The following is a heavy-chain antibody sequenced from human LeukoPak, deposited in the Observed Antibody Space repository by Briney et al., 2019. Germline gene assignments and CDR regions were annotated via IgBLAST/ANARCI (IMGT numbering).Heavy chain of an antibody. CDR2: ISGSGAYT. CDR3: AKYFASGSYYKLPH. D-gene: IGHD3-10*01. CDR1: GFTFSSYA. V-gene: IGHV3-23*01. J-gene: IGHJ1*01. Sequence: GGSLRLSCAASGFTFSSYAMSWVRQAPGKGLEWVSTISGSGAYTYYADSVKGRFTISRDNSKNTLYLQMNRLRAEDTAVYYCAKYFASGSYYKLPHWGQGTLVTVSS.